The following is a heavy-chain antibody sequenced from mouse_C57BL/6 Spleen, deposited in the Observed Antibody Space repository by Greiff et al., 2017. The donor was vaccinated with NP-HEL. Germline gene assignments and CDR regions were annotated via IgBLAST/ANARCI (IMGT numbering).Heavy chain of an antibody. CDR2: INPNNGGT. V-gene: IGHV1-26*01. J-gene: IGHJ2*01. D-gene: IGHD2-5*01. Sequence: EVQLHQSGPELVKPGASVKISCKASGYTFTDYYMNWVKQSHGKSLEWIGDINPNNGGTSYNQKFKGKATLTVDKSSSTAYMELRSLTSEDSAVYYCARRGYYSNYEDFDYWGQGTTLTVSS. CDR1: GYTFTDYY. CDR3: ARRGYYSNYEDFDY.